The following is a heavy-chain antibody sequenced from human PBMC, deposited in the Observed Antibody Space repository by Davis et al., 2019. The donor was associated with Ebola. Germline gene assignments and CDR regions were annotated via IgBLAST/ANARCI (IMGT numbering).Heavy chain of an antibody. V-gene: IGHV1-69*05. J-gene: IGHJ6*02. CDR2: IIPIFGTA. Sequence: SVKVSCKASGRTFSSYAISWVRQAPGQGLEWMGGIIPIFGTANYAQKFQGRVTITRDTSASTAYMELSSLRSEDTAVYYCARGGVAIAVAGIPIKDYYGMDVWGQGTTVTVSS. D-gene: IGHD6-19*01. CDR1: GRTFSSYA. CDR3: ARGGVAIAVAGIPIKDYYGMDV.